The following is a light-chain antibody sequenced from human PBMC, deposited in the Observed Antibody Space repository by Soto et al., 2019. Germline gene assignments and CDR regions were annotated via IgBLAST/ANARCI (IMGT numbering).Light chain of an antibody. Sequence: EIVMTQSPATLSVSPGESATLSGRASQSISGNLAWYQQKPGLAPRLLIYHTSTRATGVPARFSGSGSGTEFSLTISSLQSEDFAVYYCQRYDNWPLTFGGGTKVEIK. CDR3: QRYDNWPLT. J-gene: IGKJ4*01. CDR1: QSISGN. V-gene: IGKV3-15*01. CDR2: HTS.